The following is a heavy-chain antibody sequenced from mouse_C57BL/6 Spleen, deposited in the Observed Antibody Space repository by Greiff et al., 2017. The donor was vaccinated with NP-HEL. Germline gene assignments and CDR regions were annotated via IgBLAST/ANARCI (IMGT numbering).Heavy chain of an antibody. J-gene: IGHJ2*01. CDR3: ARSSTMVTPFDY. CDR2: IHPNSGST. Sequence: VQLQQPGAELVKPGASVKLSCKASGYTFTSYWMHWVKQRPGQGLEWIGMIHPNSGSTNYNEKFKSKATLTVDKSSSTAYMQLSSLTSEDSAVYYCARSSTMVTPFDYWGQGTTLTVSS. V-gene: IGHV1-64*01. D-gene: IGHD2-2*01. CDR1: GYTFTSYW.